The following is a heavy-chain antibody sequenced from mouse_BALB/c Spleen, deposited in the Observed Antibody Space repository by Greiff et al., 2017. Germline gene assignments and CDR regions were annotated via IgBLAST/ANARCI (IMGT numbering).Heavy chain of an antibody. D-gene: IGHD2-3*01. CDR1: GFTFSSYA. V-gene: IGHV5-6-5*01. Sequence: DVKLVESGGGLVKPGGSLKLSCAASGFTFSSYAMSWVRQTPEKRLEWVASISSGGSTYYPDSVKGRFTISRDNARNILYLQMSSLRSEDTAMYYCARGRDGYYVDYAMDYWGQGTSVTVSS. CDR3: ARGRDGYYVDYAMDY. CDR2: ISSGGST. J-gene: IGHJ4*01.